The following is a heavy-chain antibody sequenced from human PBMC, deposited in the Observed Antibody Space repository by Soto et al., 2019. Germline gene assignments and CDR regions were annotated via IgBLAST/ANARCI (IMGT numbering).Heavy chain of an antibody. D-gene: IGHD3-10*01. J-gene: IGHJ6*03. CDR3: ARVRYYYGSGSYYNPNYYYYMDV. Sequence: ESVGGVVQPGRSLRLSCAASGFTFSSYGMHWVRQAPGKGLEWVAVIWYDGSNKYYADSVKGRFTISRDNSKNTLYLQMNSLRAEDTAVYYCARVRYYYGSGSYYNPNYYYYMDVWGKGTTVTVSS. CDR2: IWYDGSNK. CDR1: GFTFSSYG. V-gene: IGHV3-33*01.